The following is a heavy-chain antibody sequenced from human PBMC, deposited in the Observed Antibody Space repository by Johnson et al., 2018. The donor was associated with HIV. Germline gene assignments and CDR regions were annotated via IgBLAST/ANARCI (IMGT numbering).Heavy chain of an antibody. D-gene: IGHD1-26*01. J-gene: IGHJ3*02. CDR2: IRWNGGIT. V-gene: IGHV3-20*04. CDR3: ARGAANDAFDI. CDR1: GFIFDQYG. Sequence: VQLVESGGGVVRPGGSLRLSCAASGFIFDQYGMSWVRQVPGKGLEWVSGIRWNGGITGYADSVKGRFTISRDNAENTLYLQMNSLRAEDTAVYYCARGAANDAFDIWGQGTMVTVSS.